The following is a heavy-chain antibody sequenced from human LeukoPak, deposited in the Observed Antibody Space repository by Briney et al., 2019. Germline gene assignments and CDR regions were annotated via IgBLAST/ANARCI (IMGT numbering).Heavy chain of an antibody. CDR3: PKDIYYNDSSAYQPANYFDD. CDR2: ISYDGSNK. V-gene: IGHV3-30*18. D-gene: IGHD3-22*01. Sequence: GGSLRLSCLATGFTSSSSGMHRVRQAPGKGLEWVAVISYDGSNKYYADSVKGRFTISRDNSKNTLYLQMNSLRAEDTAVYYCPKDIYYNDSSAYQPANYFDDWGQGTLVTVSS. J-gene: IGHJ4*02. CDR1: GFTSSSSG.